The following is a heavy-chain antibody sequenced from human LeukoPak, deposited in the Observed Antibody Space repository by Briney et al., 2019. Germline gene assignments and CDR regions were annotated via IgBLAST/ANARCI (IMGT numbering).Heavy chain of an antibody. D-gene: IGHD3-10*01. Sequence: ASVKVSCKASGYTFTGYYIQWVRQAPGQGLEWMGWINPNSGGTNYAQKFQGRVTMTRDTSISTTYMELSRLRSDDTAVYYCARDGWFGELGFDYWGQGTLVTVSS. CDR1: GYTFTGYY. CDR2: INPNSGGT. V-gene: IGHV1-2*02. J-gene: IGHJ4*02. CDR3: ARDGWFGELGFDY.